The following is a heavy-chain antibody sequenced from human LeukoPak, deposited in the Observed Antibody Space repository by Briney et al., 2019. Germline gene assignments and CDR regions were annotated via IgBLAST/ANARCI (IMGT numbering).Heavy chain of an antibody. Sequence: PGGSLRLSCITSGFTFNNYWMTWVRQAPGKGREWVASIKQDGSDKYYVDSVKGRFAISRDNAENSLYLQMNSLRAEDTAMYYCARGLRSDSWGQGTLVTVSS. CDR3: ARGLRSDS. CDR1: GFTFNNYW. V-gene: IGHV3-7*01. J-gene: IGHJ4*02. CDR2: IKQDGSDK.